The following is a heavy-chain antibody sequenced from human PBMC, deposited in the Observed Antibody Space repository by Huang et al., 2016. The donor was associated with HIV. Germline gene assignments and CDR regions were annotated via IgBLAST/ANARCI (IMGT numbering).Heavy chain of an antibody. CDR1: GGTFSKYA. V-gene: IGHV1-69*13. J-gene: IGHJ4*02. CDR3: ARGQLGSYGDYDVLY. CDR2: SIPMFGTT. D-gene: IGHD4-17*01. Sequence: QVQLVQSGAEVKTPGSSVKVSCKASGGTFSKYAISWVRQAPGQGLEWMGGSIPMFGTTNYARKCQGRVTITADDSTSTTYVEVSSLRSEDTALYYCARGQLGSYGDYDVLYWGQGTLVTVSS.